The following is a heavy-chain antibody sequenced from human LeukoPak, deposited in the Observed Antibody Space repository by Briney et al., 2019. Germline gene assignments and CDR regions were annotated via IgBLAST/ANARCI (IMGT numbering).Heavy chain of an antibody. J-gene: IGHJ4*02. D-gene: IGHD3-3*01. CDR3: AHPGDFWSGYYPFDY. CDR1: GFTYNIYA. CDR2: ISGSGGST. Sequence: GGSLRLSCAASGFTYNIYAMSWVRQAPGKGLEWVSAISGSGGSTYYADSVKGRFTISRDNSKNTLYLQMNSLRAEDTAVYYCAHPGDFWSGYYPFDYWGQGTLVTVSS. V-gene: IGHV3-23*01.